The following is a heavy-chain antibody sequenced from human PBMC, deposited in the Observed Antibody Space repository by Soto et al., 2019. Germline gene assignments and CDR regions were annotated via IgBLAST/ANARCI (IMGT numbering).Heavy chain of an antibody. Sequence: QVQLQESGPGLVKPSQTLSLTCTVSGGSISSGDYYWSLIRQPPGKGLEWIGYIYYSGSTYYNPSLKSRVTISVDTYKNQFSLKLRSVTAADTAVYYCARVYYYDSSGEDAFDIWGQGTMVTVSS. V-gene: IGHV4-30-4*01. CDR3: ARVYYYDSSGEDAFDI. CDR1: GGSISSGDYY. CDR2: IYYSGST. D-gene: IGHD3-22*01. J-gene: IGHJ3*02.